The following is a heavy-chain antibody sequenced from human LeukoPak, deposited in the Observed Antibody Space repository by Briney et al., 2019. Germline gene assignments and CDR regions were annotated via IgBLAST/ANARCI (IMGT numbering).Heavy chain of an antibody. D-gene: IGHD3-22*01. CDR2: IYYSGST. CDR1: GGSISSSSYY. V-gene: IGHV4-39*01. Sequence: SETLSPTCTVSGGSISSSSYYWGWIRQPPGKGLEWIGSIYYSGSTYYNPSLKSRVTISVDTSKNQFSLKLSSVTAADTAVYYCARRSEYYYDSSGYYLDAFDIWGQGTMVTVSS. CDR3: ARRSEYYYDSSGYYLDAFDI. J-gene: IGHJ3*02.